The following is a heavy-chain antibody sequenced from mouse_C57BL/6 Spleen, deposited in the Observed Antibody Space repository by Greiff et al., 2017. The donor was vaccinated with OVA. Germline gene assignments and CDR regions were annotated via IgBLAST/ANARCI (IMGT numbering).Heavy chain of an antibody. D-gene: IGHD1-1*01. J-gene: IGHJ3*01. V-gene: IGHV5-6*01. CDR1: GFTFSSYG. CDR3: ARRGDYGSNWFAY. CDR2: ISSGGSYT. Sequence: EVQLVESGGDLVKPGGSLKLSCAASGFTFSSYGMSWVRQTPDKRLEWVATISSGGSYTYYPDSVKGRFTISRDNAKNTLYLQMSSLKSEDTAMYYCARRGDYGSNWFAYWGQGTLVTVSA.